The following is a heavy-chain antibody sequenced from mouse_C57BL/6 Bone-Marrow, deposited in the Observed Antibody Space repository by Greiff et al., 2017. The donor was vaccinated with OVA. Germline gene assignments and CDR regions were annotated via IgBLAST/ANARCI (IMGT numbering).Heavy chain of an antibody. D-gene: IGHD1-1*01. J-gene: IGHJ1*03. CDR3: ARFITTVWYFDV. V-gene: IGHV1-63*01. CDR2: IYPGGGYT. Sequence: VMLVESGAELVRPGTSVKMSCKASGYTFTNYWIGWAKQRPGHGLEWIGDIYPGGGYTNYNEKFKGKATLTADKSSSTAYMQFSSLTSEDSAIYYCARFITTVWYFDVWGTGTTVTVSS. CDR1: GYTFTNYW.